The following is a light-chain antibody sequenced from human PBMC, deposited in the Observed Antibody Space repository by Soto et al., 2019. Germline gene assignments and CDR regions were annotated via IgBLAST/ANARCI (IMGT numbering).Light chain of an antibody. J-gene: IGLJ1*01. Sequence: QAVVTQEPSLTVSPGGTVTLTCGSNTGAVTSGHYPYWFQQKPGQAPRTLIYDTSNKHSWTPARFSGSLLGGKAALTLSGAQPEDEAEYYCFLSYSGARRVFGTGTQLTVL. CDR1: TGAVTSGHY. V-gene: IGLV7-46*01. CDR3: FLSYSGARRV. CDR2: DTS.